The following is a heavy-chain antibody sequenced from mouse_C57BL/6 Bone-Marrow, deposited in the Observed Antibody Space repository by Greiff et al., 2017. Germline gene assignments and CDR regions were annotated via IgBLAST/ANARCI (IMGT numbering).Heavy chain of an antibody. CDR1: GYTFTSYW. J-gene: IGHJ3*01. V-gene: IGHV1-50*01. D-gene: IGHD2-1*01. Sequence: QVQLQQPGAELVKPGASVKLSCKASGYTFTSYWMQWVKQRPGPGLEWIGEIDPSDSYTNSNQKFKGKATLTVDTSSSTAYMQLSSLTSEDSAVYYCAYGNYVGFAYWGQGTLVTVSA. CDR2: IDPSDSYT. CDR3: AYGNYVGFAY.